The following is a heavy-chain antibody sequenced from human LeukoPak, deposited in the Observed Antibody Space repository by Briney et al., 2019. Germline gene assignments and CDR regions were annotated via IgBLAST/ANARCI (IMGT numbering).Heavy chain of an antibody. CDR3: ARDLADNFYVMDV. Sequence: VASVKVSCKASGYVFRDHYLHWVRQAPGQGLEWMGWVNPQTGNTPYAQKFDGRVTMTSDTSISTAYMELRGLTSDDTAIFYCARDLADNFYVMDVWGQGTTVIVSS. J-gene: IGHJ6*02. V-gene: IGHV1-2*02. CDR2: VNPQTGNT. CDR1: GYVFRDHY. D-gene: IGHD3-3*01.